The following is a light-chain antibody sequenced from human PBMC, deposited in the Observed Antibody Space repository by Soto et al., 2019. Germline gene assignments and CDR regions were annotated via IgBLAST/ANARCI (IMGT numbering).Light chain of an antibody. V-gene: IGKV3-20*01. Sequence: EIVLTQSPGSLSLSPGQRATLSCRASQSVDTTFFAWYQKKHGQAPRLLIQGASKEAIDIPDRFSGSGSGTDFTLIISRLEPKDYAVYYCQQYKSSVTFGQATKVEIK. J-gene: IGKJ1*01. CDR2: GAS. CDR1: QSVDTTF. CDR3: QQYKSSVT.